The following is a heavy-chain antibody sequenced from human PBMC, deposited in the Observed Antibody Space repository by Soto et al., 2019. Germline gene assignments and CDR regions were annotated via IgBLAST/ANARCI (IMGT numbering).Heavy chain of an antibody. CDR2: ISGSGGST. CDR1: GFTFSSYA. Sequence: GGSLRLSCAASGFTFSSYAMSWVRQAPGKGLEWVSAISGSGGSTYYADSVKGRFTISRDNSKNTLYLQMNSLRAEDTAVYYCMNDYGDYSANWGQGTLVTVSS. V-gene: IGHV3-23*01. CDR3: MNDYGDYSAN. J-gene: IGHJ1*01. D-gene: IGHD4-17*01.